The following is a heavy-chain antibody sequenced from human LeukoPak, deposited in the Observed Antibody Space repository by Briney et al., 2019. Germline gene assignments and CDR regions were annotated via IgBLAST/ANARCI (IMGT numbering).Heavy chain of an antibody. CDR1: GGTFSSYA. Sequence: GASVKVSCKASGGTFSSYAISWVRQAPGQGLEWMGGIIPIFGTANYAQKFQGRVTITTDESTSTAYMELSSLRSEDTAVYYCARDKIRIFGAGYSLYYWGQGTLVTVSS. V-gene: IGHV1-69*05. D-gene: IGHD3-3*01. CDR2: IIPIFGTA. J-gene: IGHJ4*02. CDR3: ARDKIRIFGAGYSLYY.